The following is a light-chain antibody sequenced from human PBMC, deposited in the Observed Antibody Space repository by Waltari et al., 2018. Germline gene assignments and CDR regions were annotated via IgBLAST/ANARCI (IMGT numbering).Light chain of an antibody. CDR1: QSIANY. J-gene: IGKJ1*01. V-gene: IGKV1-39*01. CDR2: GAY. CDR3: QQGYSGPLT. Sequence: IKMNQSASSLAVSIGDSVAITCRASQSIANYLSWYQQKPGKAPRLLIYGAYNLQTGVPSRFRGSGSGADFTLTISSLQPEDFATYYCQQGYSGPLTFGQGTKVEIK.